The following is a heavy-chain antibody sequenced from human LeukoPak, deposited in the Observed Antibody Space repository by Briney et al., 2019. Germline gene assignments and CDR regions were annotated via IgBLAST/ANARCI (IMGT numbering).Heavy chain of an antibody. J-gene: IGHJ2*01. V-gene: IGHV3-66*04. CDR2: VYPDGNT. Sequence: PGGSLRLSCSASGFTFSGFAMGWVRQAPGKGLEWVSVVYPDGNTYYADSAKGRFAISTDISKNTLFLQMDSLRAEDTAVYYCARLLTTAIRWAWYFDLWGRGTLVTVSS. CDR1: GFTFSGFA. D-gene: IGHD4-17*01. CDR3: ARLLTTAIRWAWYFDL.